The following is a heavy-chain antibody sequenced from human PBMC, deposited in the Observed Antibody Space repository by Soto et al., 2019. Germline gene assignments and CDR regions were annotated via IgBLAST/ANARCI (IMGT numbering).Heavy chain of an antibody. J-gene: IGHJ6*02. D-gene: IGHD3-10*01. CDR3: ARVPNYYGSGRYYYYGMDV. CDR2: IYYSGST. Sequence: SETLSLTCSVSGGSIISYYWSWIRQPPGKGLEWIGYIYYSGSTNYNPSLKSRVTISVDTSKNQFSLKLSSVTAADTAVYYCARVPNYYGSGRYYYYGMDVWGQGTTVTVSS. V-gene: IGHV4-59*01. CDR1: GGSIISYY.